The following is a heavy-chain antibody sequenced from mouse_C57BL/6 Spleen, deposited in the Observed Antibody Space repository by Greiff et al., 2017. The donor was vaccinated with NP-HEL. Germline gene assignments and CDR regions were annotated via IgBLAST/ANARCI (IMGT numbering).Heavy chain of an antibody. Sequence: VQLQQSGPELVKPGASVNISCKASGYSFTDYNMNWVKQSNGKSLEWIGVINPNYGTTSYNQKVKGKATLTVDQSSSTAYMQLNSLTSEDSAVYYWAREGFYYGNYGWFAYWGQGTRVNVSA. J-gene: IGHJ3*01. CDR1: GYSFTDYN. V-gene: IGHV1-39*01. CDR2: INPNYGTT. CDR3: AREGFYYGNYGWFAY. D-gene: IGHD2-1*01.